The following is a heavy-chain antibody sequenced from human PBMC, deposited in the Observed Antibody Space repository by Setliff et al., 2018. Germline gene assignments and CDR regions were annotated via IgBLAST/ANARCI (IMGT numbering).Heavy chain of an antibody. Sequence: GGSLRLSCAASGFTFSTYAMNWLRQAPGKGLEWVSYISSSSGLIYYADSVKGRLTISRDEAKNSLYLQMNSLRTEDTAVYYCARDVGFYGESDWGQGTLVTVSS. J-gene: IGHJ4*02. CDR1: GFTFSTYA. CDR3: ARDVGFYGESD. V-gene: IGHV3-48*01. D-gene: IGHD4-17*01. CDR2: ISSSSGLI.